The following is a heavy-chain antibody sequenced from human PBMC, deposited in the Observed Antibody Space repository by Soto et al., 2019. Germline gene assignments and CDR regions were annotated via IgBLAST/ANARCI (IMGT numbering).Heavy chain of an antibody. CDR1: GFIFSSST. CDR3: ARETRDYYA. Sequence: GGSLRLSWAASGFIFSSSTLSWVRQAPGKGLEWVSCISPSSSYIYYADSVKGRFSISRDNAKNSLFLEMNNLRAEDTAVYYCARETRDYYAWGQGTRGTTSS. V-gene: IGHV3-21*01. D-gene: IGHD3-10*01. J-gene: IGHJ5*02. CDR2: ISPSSSYI.